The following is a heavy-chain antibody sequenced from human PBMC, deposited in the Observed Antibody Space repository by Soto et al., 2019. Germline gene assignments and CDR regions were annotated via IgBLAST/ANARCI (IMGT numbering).Heavy chain of an antibody. D-gene: IGHD2-8*01. Sequence: PSETLSLTCTVSGGSISSYYWSWIRQPPGKGLEWIGYIYYSGSTNYNPSLKSRVTISVDTSKNQFSLKLSSVTAADTAVYYCARDSREVTNLYYYYYMDVWGKGTTVTVS. V-gene: IGHV4-59*01. CDR3: ARDSREVTNLYYYYYMDV. CDR2: IYYSGST. J-gene: IGHJ6*03. CDR1: GGSISSYY.